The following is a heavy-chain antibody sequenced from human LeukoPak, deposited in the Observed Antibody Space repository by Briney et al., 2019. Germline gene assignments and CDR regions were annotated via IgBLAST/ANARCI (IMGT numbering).Heavy chain of an antibody. Sequence: GGSLRLSCSASGFTFSSYVMHWVRQPPGKGLEWVALISYDGSNQYYADSVKGRFTISRDNSKSTLSLQMNSLRAEDTAVYYCARDLGPTVIVVVAYWGQGTLVTVSS. CDR2: ISYDGSNQ. J-gene: IGHJ4*02. CDR3: ARDLGPTVIVVVAY. V-gene: IGHV3-30-3*01. CDR1: GFTFSSYV. D-gene: IGHD2-21*01.